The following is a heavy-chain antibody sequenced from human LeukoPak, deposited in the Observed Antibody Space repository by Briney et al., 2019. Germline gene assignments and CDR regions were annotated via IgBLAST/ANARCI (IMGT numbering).Heavy chain of an antibody. Sequence: HPGGSLRLSCAASGFIFDDYAMHWVRQAPGKGLEWVSLISGDGGGTYYADSVKGRFTISRDNIKNSLYLQMNSLRTEDSALYYCAKDKGYFGSGSYYYYNYAMDVWGQGTTVTVSS. J-gene: IGHJ6*02. CDR3: AKDKGYFGSGSYYYYNYAMDV. CDR2: ISGDGGGT. V-gene: IGHV3-43*02. CDR1: GFIFDDYA. D-gene: IGHD3-10*01.